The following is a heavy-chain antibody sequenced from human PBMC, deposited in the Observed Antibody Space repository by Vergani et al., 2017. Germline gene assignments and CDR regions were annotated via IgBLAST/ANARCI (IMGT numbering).Heavy chain of an antibody. CDR2: IRRRSEHYAT. CDR3: SAQTQCCYDY. CDR1: GFIFSESP. V-gene: IGHV3-73*01. D-gene: IGHD2-21*01. J-gene: IGHJ4*02. Sequence: EVQLMESGGGWAQPGGSLRLSCAASGFIFSESPIHWVRQVPGKGLEWLGHIRRRSEHYATAYGPSLIGRATISRDDSTNTAYLQLSSLGTDDTAIYFCSAQTQCCYDYWGQGTMVAVSS.